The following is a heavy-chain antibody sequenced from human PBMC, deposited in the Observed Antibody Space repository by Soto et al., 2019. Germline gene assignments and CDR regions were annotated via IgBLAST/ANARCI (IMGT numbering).Heavy chain of an antibody. Sequence: GSLRISCADSGLTFNRYWMHWVRHAPGKGLVWVSHINTDGSNTNYADSVKGRVTISRDNAKSTLFLQMNSLRDEDTAVYYCAKEFCSGGNRYTYYSDPWGKGILVTVSS. CDR1: GLTFNRYW. CDR3: AKEFCSGGNRYTYYSDP. CDR2: INTDGSNT. V-gene: IGHV3-74*01. D-gene: IGHD2-15*01. J-gene: IGHJ5*02.